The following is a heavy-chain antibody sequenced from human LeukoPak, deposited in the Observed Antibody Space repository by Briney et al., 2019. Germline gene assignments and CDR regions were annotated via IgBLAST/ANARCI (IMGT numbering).Heavy chain of an antibody. V-gene: IGHV1-46*01. CDR2: INPSGGGA. CDR3: ARDTPISGYDSPLFDY. J-gene: IGHJ4*02. Sequence: ASVKVSCKASGYTFTSYYMHWVRQAPGQGLEWVGIINPSGGGASYAQKFQGRVTMTRDKSTSTVYMELSSLRSEDTAVYYCARDTPISGYDSPLFDYWGQGTLVTVSS. CDR1: GYTFTSYY. D-gene: IGHD5-12*01.